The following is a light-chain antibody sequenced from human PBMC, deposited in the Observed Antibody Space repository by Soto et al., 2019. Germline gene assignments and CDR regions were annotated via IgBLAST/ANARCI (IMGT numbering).Light chain of an antibody. V-gene: IGKV1-39*01. CDR3: QQSYGALT. J-gene: IGKJ3*01. Sequence: DIQMTQSPSSLSASLGDRVIITCRASQNIGDYLNWYQQIPGKAPRLLIYSASSLQSGVSSRFSGSGSATDFTLTINSLQREDFATYYCQQSYGALTFGPGTKVDI. CDR2: SAS. CDR1: QNIGDY.